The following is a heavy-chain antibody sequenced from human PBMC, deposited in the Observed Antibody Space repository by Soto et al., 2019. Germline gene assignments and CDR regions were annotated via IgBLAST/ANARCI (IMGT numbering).Heavy chain of an antibody. J-gene: IGHJ3*02. CDR1: GGSISSGDYY. CDR2: IYHSGST. CDR3: ARGYYYDSSGTTENGAFDI. Sequence: SETLSLTCTVSGGSISSGDYYWSWIRQPPGKGLEWIGYIYHSGSTYYNPSLKRRVTISVDTSKNPFSLKLSSVTAADTAVYYCARGYYYDSSGTTENGAFDIWGQGTMVTVSS. D-gene: IGHD3-22*01. V-gene: IGHV4-30-4*01.